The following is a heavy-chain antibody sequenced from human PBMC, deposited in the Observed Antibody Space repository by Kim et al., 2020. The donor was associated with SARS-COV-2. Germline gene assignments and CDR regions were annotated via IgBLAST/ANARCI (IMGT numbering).Heavy chain of an antibody. Sequence: SETLSLTCTVSGGSISSGGYYWSWIRQHPGKGLEWIGYIYYSGSTYYNPSLKSRVTISVDTSKNQFSLKLSSVTAADTAVYYCARVVLGAAAGGVTYYYYYMDVWGKGTTVTVSS. CDR1: GGSISSGGYY. CDR3: ARVVLGAAAGGVTYYYYYMDV. D-gene: IGHD6-13*01. V-gene: IGHV4-31*03. J-gene: IGHJ6*03. CDR2: IYYSGST.